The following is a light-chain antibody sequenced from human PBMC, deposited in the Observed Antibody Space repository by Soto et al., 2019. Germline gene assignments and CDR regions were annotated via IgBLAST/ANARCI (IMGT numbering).Light chain of an antibody. V-gene: IGKV3-20*01. CDR1: QSVSSNY. CDR2: GAS. J-gene: IGKJ1*01. Sequence: DSILTQSPGTLSLSPGERYTLSCMASQSVSSNYLAWYQQKPGQAPRLLIYGASSRATGIPDRFSGSGSGTDFTLTISRLEPEDFAVYYCQQYGSSLLFGQGTKVDIK. CDR3: QQYGSSLL.